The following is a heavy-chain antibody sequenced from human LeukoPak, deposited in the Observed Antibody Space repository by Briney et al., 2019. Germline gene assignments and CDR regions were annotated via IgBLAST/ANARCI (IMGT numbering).Heavy chain of an antibody. Sequence: PGGSLRLSCAASGFTFSSYSMNWVRQAPGKGLEWVSSISSSSSYIYYADSVKGRFTISRDNAKNSLYLQMNSLRAEDTAVYYCARDKARFGELFGYWGQGTLVTVSS. CDR1: GFTFSSYS. D-gene: IGHD3-10*01. CDR3: ARDKARFGELFGY. V-gene: IGHV3-21*01. CDR2: ISSSSSYI. J-gene: IGHJ4*02.